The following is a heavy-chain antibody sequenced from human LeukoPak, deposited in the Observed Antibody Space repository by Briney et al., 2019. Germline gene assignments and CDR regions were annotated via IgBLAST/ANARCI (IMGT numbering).Heavy chain of an antibody. CDR1: GFTFSSYS. V-gene: IGHV3-48*01. Sequence: GGSLRLSCAASGFTFSSYSMNWVRQAPGKGLEWVSYISSSSSTIYYADSVKGRFTISRDNAKNSLYLQMNSLRAEDTAVYYCARYRIQLWTTIGFDPWGQGTLVTVSS. J-gene: IGHJ5*02. CDR2: ISSSSSTI. CDR3: ARYRIQLWTTIGFDP. D-gene: IGHD5-18*01.